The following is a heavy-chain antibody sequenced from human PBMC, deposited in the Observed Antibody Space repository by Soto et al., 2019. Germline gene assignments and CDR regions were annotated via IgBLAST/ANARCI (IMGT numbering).Heavy chain of an antibody. CDR1: GFTFSSYS. J-gene: IGHJ3*02. CDR2: ISSSSSYI. V-gene: IGHV3-21*01. Sequence: VGSLRLSCAASGFTFSSYSMNWVRQAPGKGLGWVSSISSSSSYIYYADSVKGRFTISRDNAKNSLYLQMNSLRAEDTAVYYCAGRTANLNYYDSSGYYPEAFDIWGQGTMVTVSS. CDR3: AGRTANLNYYDSSGYYPEAFDI. D-gene: IGHD3-22*01.